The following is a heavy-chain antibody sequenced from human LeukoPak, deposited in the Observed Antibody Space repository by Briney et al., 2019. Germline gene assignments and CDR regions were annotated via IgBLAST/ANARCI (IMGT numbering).Heavy chain of an antibody. CDR3: ARTRNYPPGYGMDV. CDR1: GFTFSSYG. V-gene: IGHV3-33*01. CDR2: IWYDGSNK. D-gene: IGHD1-7*01. Sequence: PGRSLRLPCAASGFTFSSYGMHWVRQAPGKGLEWVAVIWYDGSNKYYADSVKGRFTISRDNSKNTLYLQMNSLRAEDTAVYYCARTRNYPPGYGMDVWGQGTTVTVSS. J-gene: IGHJ6*02.